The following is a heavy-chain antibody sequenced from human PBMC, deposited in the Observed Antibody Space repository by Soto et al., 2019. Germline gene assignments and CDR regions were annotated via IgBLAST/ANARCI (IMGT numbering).Heavy chain of an antibody. D-gene: IGHD4-17*01. V-gene: IGHV2-26*01. CDR1: GFSLTNGRMG. J-gene: IGHJ6*02. Sequence: QVTLKESGPVLVKPTETLTLTCSVSGFSLTNGRMGVSWIRQPPGKALEWLAHFFSDAERSYSTSMQSRLNMYKDSSGSQVVLTMTNMAPADTATYFCARMDGDYNYYGLDVWGHGIAVNVS. CDR2: FFSDAER. CDR3: ARMDGDYNYYGLDV.